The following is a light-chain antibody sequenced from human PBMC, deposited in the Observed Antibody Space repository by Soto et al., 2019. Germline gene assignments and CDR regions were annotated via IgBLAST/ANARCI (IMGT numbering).Light chain of an antibody. Sequence: DTVLRQSPGTLSFSRWEGATLSFRAIDSFSSSYLAWYQQKPGQAPRLLIYAASTRATGIPARFSGSGSGTGFTLTISSLQPEDFAAYYCQQYGSSPPTFGGGTKVDIK. CDR3: QQYGSSPPT. CDR1: DSFSSSY. V-gene: IGKV3-20*01. J-gene: IGKJ4*01. CDR2: AAS.